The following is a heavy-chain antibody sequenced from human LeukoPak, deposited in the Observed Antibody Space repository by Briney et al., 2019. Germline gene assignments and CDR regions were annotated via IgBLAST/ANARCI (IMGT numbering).Heavy chain of an antibody. Sequence: PGGSLRLSCAASGFTFSSYSMNWVRQAPGKGLEWVSYISSSSSTIYYADSVKGRFTISRDNAKNSLYLQMNSLRAEDTAVYYCARDSDDFSYYHYYMDVWGKGTTVTVSS. CDR2: ISSSSSTI. J-gene: IGHJ6*03. V-gene: IGHV3-48*01. CDR1: GFTFSSYS. CDR3: ARDSDDFSYYHYYMDV. D-gene: IGHD3-3*01.